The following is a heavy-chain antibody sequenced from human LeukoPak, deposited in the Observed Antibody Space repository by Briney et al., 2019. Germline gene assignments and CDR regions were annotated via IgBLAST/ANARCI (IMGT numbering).Heavy chain of an antibody. J-gene: IGHJ5*02. CDR3: ARSYSSSFLYWFDP. CDR2: INHSGST. CDR1: GGSFSGYY. D-gene: IGHD6-13*01. V-gene: IGHV4-34*01. Sequence: SETLSLTCAVYGGSFSGYYWSWIRQPPGKGLEWIGEINHSGSTNYNPSLKSRVTISVDTSKNQFSLKLSSVTAADTAVYYCARSYSSSFLYWFDPWGQGTLVTVSS.